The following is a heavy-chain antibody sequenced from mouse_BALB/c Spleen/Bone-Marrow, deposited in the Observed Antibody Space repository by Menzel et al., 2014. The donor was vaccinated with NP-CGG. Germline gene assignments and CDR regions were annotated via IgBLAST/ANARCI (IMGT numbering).Heavy chain of an antibody. V-gene: IGHV3-8*02. Sequence: DVMLVESGPSLVKPSQTLSLPCSVTGDSITSGYWNWIRKFPGNKLEYMGYISYSGSTYYNPSLKSRISITRDTSKNLYYLQLNSVTTKDTATYYCARSGSSGYHYYAMDYWGQGTSVTVSS. J-gene: IGHJ4*01. CDR2: ISYSGST. CDR1: GDSITSGY. CDR3: ARSGSSGYHYYAMDY. D-gene: IGHD3-1*01.